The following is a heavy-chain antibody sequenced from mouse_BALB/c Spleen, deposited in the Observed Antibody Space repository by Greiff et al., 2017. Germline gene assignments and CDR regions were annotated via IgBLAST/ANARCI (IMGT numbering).Heavy chain of an antibody. CDR1: GYTFSSYK. D-gene: IGHD2-14*01. CDR2: IYPGDGDT. J-gene: IGHJ3*01. CDR3: ERYDQYGFDY. Sequence: QVQLQQSGAELVRPGASVKIPCKASGYTFSSYKMNWVKQRPGKGLEWIGQIYPGDGDTNYNGEFKGKATLTADKSSSTAYMQLSSLTSEDPAVYYYERYDQYGFDYWGQGTLVTVSA. V-gene: IGHV1-80*01.